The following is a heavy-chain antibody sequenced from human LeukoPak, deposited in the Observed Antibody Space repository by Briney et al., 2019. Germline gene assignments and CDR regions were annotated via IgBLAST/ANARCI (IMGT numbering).Heavy chain of an antibody. J-gene: IGHJ4*02. Sequence: SETLSLTCDVTGGYVISTNWWTWVRQPPGKGLEWIGEVHLDGRTNYNPSLKSRLIMSVDLPENHISLKLTSVTAADTAVYYCAREGGFYRPLDYLGQGTLVTVSS. CDR2: VHLDGRT. CDR1: GGYVISTNW. D-gene: IGHD3-3*01. V-gene: IGHV4-4*02. CDR3: AREGGFYRPLDY.